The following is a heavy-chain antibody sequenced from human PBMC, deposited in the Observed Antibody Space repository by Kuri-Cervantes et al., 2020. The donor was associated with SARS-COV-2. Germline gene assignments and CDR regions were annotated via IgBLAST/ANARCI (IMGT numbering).Heavy chain of an antibody. CDR2: IYTSGST. CDR3: ARDIGDWNPDGFDI. J-gene: IGHJ3*02. CDR1: GGSISSYY. D-gene: IGHD1-1*01. V-gene: IGHV4-4*07. Sequence: SETLSLTCTVSGGSISSYYWSWIRQPAGKGLEWIGRIYTSGSTNYNPSLKSRVTISVDTSKNQFSLKLSSVTAADTAVYYCARDIGDWNPDGFDIWGQGTMVTVSS.